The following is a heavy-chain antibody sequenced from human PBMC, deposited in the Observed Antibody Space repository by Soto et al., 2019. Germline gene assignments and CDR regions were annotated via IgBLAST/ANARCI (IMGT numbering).Heavy chain of an antibody. Sequence: QVQLVQSGAEVKKPGSSVKVSCKASGGTFSSYTISWVRQAPGQGLEWMGRIIPILGIANYAQKFQGRVTITADKSTSTAYMELSSLRSEDTAGYYCARVRIAAAGTDWFDPWGQGTLVTVSS. CDR2: IIPILGIA. CDR1: GGTFSSYT. V-gene: IGHV1-69*02. CDR3: ARVRIAAAGTDWFDP. D-gene: IGHD6-13*01. J-gene: IGHJ5*02.